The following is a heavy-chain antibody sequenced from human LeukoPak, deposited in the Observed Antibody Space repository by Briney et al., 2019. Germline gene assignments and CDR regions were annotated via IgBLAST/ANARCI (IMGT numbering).Heavy chain of an antibody. CDR3: ASERYCSGGSCNDY. CDR1: GFTFSSYA. J-gene: IGHJ4*02. V-gene: IGHV3-21*01. D-gene: IGHD2-15*01. Sequence: GGSLRLSCAASGFTFSSYAMHWVRQAPGKGLEWVSSISSSSSYIYYADSVKGRFTISRDNAKNSLYLQMNSLRAEDTAVYYCASERYCSGGSCNDYWGQGTLVTVSS. CDR2: ISSSSSYI.